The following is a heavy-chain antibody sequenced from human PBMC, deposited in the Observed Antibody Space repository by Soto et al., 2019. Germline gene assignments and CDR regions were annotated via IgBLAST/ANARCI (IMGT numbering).Heavy chain of an antibody. CDR1: GYTFTSYA. Sequence: ASVKVSCKASGYTFTSYAMHWVRQAPGQRLEWMGWINAGNGNTKYSQKFQGRVTITRDTSASTAYMELSSLRSEDTAVYYCAVFATEISSSWPDAFDIWGQGTMVTV. CDR3: AVFATEISSSWPDAFDI. V-gene: IGHV1-3*01. CDR2: INAGNGNT. J-gene: IGHJ3*02. D-gene: IGHD6-13*01.